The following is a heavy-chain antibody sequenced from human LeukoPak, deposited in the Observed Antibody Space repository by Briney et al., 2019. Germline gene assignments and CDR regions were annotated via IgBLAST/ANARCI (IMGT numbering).Heavy chain of an antibody. D-gene: IGHD3-22*01. Sequence: SETLSLTCTVSGGSLSSGGYYWSWIRQHPGKGLEWIGYISYSGSTYYTPSLKSRVTISGDTSRNQFSLKMSSVTAADTAVYYCARGPYNYDSSSKYFDYWGQGTLVTVSS. V-gene: IGHV4-31*03. CDR2: ISYSGST. J-gene: IGHJ4*02. CDR3: ARGPYNYDSSSKYFDY. CDR1: GGSLSSGGYY.